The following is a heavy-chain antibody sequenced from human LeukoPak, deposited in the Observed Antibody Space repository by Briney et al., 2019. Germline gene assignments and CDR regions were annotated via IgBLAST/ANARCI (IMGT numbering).Heavy chain of an antibody. CDR2: INLNTGGT. Sequence: PLASVKVSCKASGYTFSDYYIHWVRQAPGQGPEWMGWINLNTGGTNYAQKFDGRFSMTRDTSINTAFMELSGLTFDDTAVYYCGSVRGILSYFDLWGRGTLVTVSS. V-gene: IGHV1-2*02. CDR3: GSVRGILSYFDL. D-gene: IGHD3-16*01. J-gene: IGHJ2*01. CDR1: GYTFSDYY.